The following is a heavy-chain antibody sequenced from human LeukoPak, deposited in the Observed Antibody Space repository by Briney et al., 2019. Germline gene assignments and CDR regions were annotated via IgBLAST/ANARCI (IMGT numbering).Heavy chain of an antibody. D-gene: IGHD3-3*01. CDR2: IYYSGST. J-gene: IGHJ6*03. V-gene: IGHV4-59*12. Sequence: SETLSLTCTVSGGSISSYYWSWIRQPPGKGLEWIGYIYYSGSTNYNPSLKSRVTMSVDTSKNQFSLKLSSVTAADTAVYYCARDLTLHYDFWSGSSGPYYYYMDVWGKGTTVTVSS. CDR1: GGSISSYY. CDR3: ARDLTLHYDFWSGSSGPYYYYMDV.